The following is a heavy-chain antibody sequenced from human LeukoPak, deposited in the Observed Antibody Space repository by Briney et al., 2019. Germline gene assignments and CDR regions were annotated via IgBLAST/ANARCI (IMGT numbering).Heavy chain of an antibody. D-gene: IGHD1-26*01. CDR3: ASPSWMGGGYFYALDY. CDR2: ISYDGSNK. V-gene: IGHV3-30*03. Sequence: GGSLRLSCAASGFTFSSCGMHWVRQAPGKGLEWVAVISYDGSNKYYADSVKGRFTISRDNSKNTLYLQMNSLRVEDTAVYYCASPSWMGGGYFYALDYWGRGTLATVSS. CDR1: GFTFSSCG. J-gene: IGHJ4*02.